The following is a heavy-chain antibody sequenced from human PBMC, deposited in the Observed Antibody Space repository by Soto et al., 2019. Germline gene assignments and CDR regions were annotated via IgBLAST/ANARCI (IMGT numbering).Heavy chain of an antibody. V-gene: IGHV4-4*07. D-gene: IGHD6-13*01. CDR3: ARSSHKESWFDP. CDR1: NGSISNFY. CDR2: IYISGSS. J-gene: IGHJ5*02. Sequence: QVQLQESGPGLVKPSETLSLSCTVYNGSISNFYWNWIRQPPGKRLECIGRIYISGSSSYNPSLRIRVTMTVDASYNQVSLTLNSVTAADTAFYCSARSSHKESWFDPWGPGTLVTVSS.